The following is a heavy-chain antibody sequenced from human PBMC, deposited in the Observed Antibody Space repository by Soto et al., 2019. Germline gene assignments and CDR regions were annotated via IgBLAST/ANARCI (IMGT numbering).Heavy chain of an antibody. D-gene: IGHD3-3*01. CDR1: GYTFTSYG. V-gene: IGHV1-18*01. Sequence: ASVKVSCKASGYTFTSYGISWVRQAPGQGLEWMGWISAYNGNTNYAQKLQGRVTMTTDTSTSTAYMELRSLRSDDTAVYYCARVQGGEIRIFGPNFDYWGQGTLVTVSS. J-gene: IGHJ4*02. CDR3: ARVQGGEIRIFGPNFDY. CDR2: ISAYNGNT.